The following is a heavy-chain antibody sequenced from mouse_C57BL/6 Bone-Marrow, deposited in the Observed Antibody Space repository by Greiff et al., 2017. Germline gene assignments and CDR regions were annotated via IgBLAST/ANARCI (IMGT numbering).Heavy chain of an antibody. J-gene: IGHJ1*03. V-gene: IGHV1-15*01. CDR1: GYTFTDYE. Sequence: VQGVESGAELVRPGASVTLSCKASGYTFTDYEMHWVKQTPVHGLEWIGAIDPETGGTAYNQKFKGKAILTADKSSSTAYMELRSLTSEDSAVYYCTKNYYGSSYYWYFDVWGTGTTVTVSS. CDR2: IDPETGGT. CDR3: TKNYYGSSYYWYFDV. D-gene: IGHD1-1*01.